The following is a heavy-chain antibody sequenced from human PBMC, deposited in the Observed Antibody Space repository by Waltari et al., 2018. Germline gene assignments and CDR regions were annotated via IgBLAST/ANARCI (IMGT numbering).Heavy chain of an antibody. CDR1: NGSISNSY. CDR3: ARGSAYVYDY. CDR2: IFHSGST. Sequence: QVQLQESGPGLVKPSETLSLACTVSNGSISNSYWSWIRQPPGKGLEWIGYIFHSGSTNYNPSLKSRLSISVDTSKNEFSLKLSSVTAVDTAVYYCARGSAYVYDYWGQGTLVTVSS. D-gene: IGHD3-3*01. V-gene: IGHV4-59*01. J-gene: IGHJ4*02.